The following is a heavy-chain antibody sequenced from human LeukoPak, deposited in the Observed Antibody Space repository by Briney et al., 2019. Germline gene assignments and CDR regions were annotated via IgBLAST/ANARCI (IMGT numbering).Heavy chain of an antibody. CDR2: INPSGGST. CDR3: ARDMGPTTVLQQLVDY. CDR1: GYTFTSYY. Sequence: ASMKVSCKASGYTFTSYYMHWVRQAPGQGLEWMGIINPSGGSTSYAQKFQGRVTMTRDTSTSTVYMELSSLRSEDTAVYYCARDMGPTTVLQQLVDYWGQGTLVTVSS. J-gene: IGHJ4*02. D-gene: IGHD4-17*01. V-gene: IGHV1-46*01.